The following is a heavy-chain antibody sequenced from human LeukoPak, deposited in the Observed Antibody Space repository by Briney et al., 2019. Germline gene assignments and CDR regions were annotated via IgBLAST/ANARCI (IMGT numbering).Heavy chain of an antibody. CDR2: MNPNSGNT. CDR3: AVIAVAAEIDY. J-gene: IGHJ4*02. CDR1: GYTFTSYD. D-gene: IGHD6-19*01. V-gene: IGHV1-8*01. Sequence: SVKVSCKASGYTFTSYDINWVRQATGQGLERMGWMNPNSGNTSYAQKFQGRVTMTRNTSISTAYMELSSLRSEDTAVYYCAVIAVAAEIDYWGQGTLVTVSS.